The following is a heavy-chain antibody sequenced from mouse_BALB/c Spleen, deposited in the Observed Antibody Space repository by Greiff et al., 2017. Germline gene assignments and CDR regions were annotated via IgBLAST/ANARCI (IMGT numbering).Heavy chain of an antibody. CDR3: ARGGYGYDGGDYYAMDY. CDR2: IDPANGNT. CDR1: GFNIKDTY. D-gene: IGHD2-2*01. J-gene: IGHJ4*01. Sequence: VQLQQSGAELVKPGASVKLSCTASGFNIKDTYMHWVKQRPEQGLEWIGRIDPANGNTKYDPKFQGKATITADTSSNTAYLQLSSLTSEDTAVYYCARGGYGYDGGDYYAMDYWGQGTSVTVSS. V-gene: IGHV14-3*02.